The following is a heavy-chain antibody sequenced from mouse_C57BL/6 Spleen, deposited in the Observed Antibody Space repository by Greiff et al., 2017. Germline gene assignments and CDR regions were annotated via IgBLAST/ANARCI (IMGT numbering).Heavy chain of an antibody. J-gene: IGHJ3*01. CDR1: GYTFTSYW. CDR3: ARGERGPFAY. CDR2: IDPSDSYT. D-gene: IGHD4-1*01. Sequence: QVQLKQPGAELVKPGASVKLSCKASGYTFTSYWMQWVKQRPGQGLEWIGEIDPSDSYTNYNQKFKGKATLTVDKSSSTAYMQLSSLTSEDSAVYYWARGERGPFAYWGQGTLVTVSA. V-gene: IGHV1-50*01.